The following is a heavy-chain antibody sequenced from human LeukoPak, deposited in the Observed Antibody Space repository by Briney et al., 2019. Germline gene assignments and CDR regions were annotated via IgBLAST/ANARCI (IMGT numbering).Heavy chain of an antibody. CDR3: ARTKVYYVDY. CDR2: INYSGSA. V-gene: IGHV4-34*01. CDR1: GASISNYY. Sequence: PLETLSLTCAVSGASISNYYWSWIRQPPGKGLEWIGEINYSGSANYNPSLKSRVTISVDTSKNQFSLKLTSVTAADTAVYYCARTKVYYVDYWGQGTLVTVSS. J-gene: IGHJ4*02.